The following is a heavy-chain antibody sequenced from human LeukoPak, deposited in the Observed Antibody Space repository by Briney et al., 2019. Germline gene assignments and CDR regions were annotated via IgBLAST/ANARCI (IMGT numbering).Heavy chain of an antibody. CDR3: ARDLWVDSGSYPVDY. Sequence: SETLSLTCTVSGGSISSSSYYWGWIRQPPGKGLEWIGSIYHSGSTYYNPSLKSRVTISVDTSKNQFSLKLSSVTAADTAVYYCARDLWVDSGSYPVDYWGQGTLVTVSS. D-gene: IGHD1-26*01. J-gene: IGHJ4*02. CDR1: GGSISSSSYY. V-gene: IGHV4-39*07. CDR2: IYHSGST.